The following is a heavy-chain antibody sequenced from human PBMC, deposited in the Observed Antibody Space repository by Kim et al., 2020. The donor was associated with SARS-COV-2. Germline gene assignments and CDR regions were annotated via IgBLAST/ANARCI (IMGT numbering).Heavy chain of an antibody. V-gene: IGHV1-69*01. D-gene: IGHD1-26*01. Sequence: AQKFQGRVTITADESTSTAYMELSSLRSEDTAVYYCARGRYSGSYYPFDPWGQGTLVTVSS. CDR3: ARGRYSGSYYPFDP. J-gene: IGHJ5*02.